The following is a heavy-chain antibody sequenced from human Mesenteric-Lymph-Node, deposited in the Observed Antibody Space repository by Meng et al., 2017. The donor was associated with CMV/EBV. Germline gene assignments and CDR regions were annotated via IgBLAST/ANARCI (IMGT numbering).Heavy chain of an antibody. V-gene: IGHV5-51*01. D-gene: IGHD2-21*01. CDR2: IHPGDSDT. CDR3: ARQMCGADCPGSY. CDR1: GYSFTSSY. Sequence: KVSCKASGYSFTSSYIGWVRQMPGKGLEWMGIIHPGDSDTIYSPSFQGQVTISADKSMSTAYLQWSSLKASDTAMYYCARQMCGADCPGSYWGQGTLVTVSS. J-gene: IGHJ4*02.